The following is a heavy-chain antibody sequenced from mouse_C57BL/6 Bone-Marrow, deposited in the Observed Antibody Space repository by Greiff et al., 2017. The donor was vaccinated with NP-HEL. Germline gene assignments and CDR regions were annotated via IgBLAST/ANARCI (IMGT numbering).Heavy chain of an antibody. V-gene: IGHV1-18*01. CDR3: ERSLEPYAMDY. CDR2: INPNNGGT. CDR1: GYTFTDYN. J-gene: IGHJ4*01. Sequence: EVQLQQSGPELVKPGASVKIPCKASGYTFTDYNMDWVKQSHGKSLEWIGDINPNNGGTIYNQKFKGKATLTVEKSSSTAYMELRSLTSEDTAVYYCERSLEPYAMDYWGQGTSVTVSS.